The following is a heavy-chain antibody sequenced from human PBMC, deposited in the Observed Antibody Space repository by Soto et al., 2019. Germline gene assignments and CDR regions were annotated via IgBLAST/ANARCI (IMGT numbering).Heavy chain of an antibody. CDR2: IYSAGST. CDR1: GCSISNNY. V-gene: IGHV3-53*01. Sequence: GGSRRLSWAASGCSISNNYMSWVRQAPGKGLEWVAVIYSAGSTYYADSVRGRFTVSRDNSKNTLYFQMNTLRSDDTAVYYCASGGSLRSLDYWGQGTLVTVSS. D-gene: IGHD4-17*01. J-gene: IGHJ4*02. CDR3: ASGGSLRSLDY.